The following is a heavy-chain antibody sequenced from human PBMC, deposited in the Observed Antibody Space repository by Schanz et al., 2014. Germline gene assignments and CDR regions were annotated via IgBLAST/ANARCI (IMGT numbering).Heavy chain of an antibody. J-gene: IGHJ4*02. Sequence: QVQMVESGGGVVQPGRSLRLSCAASGFAFSVYGMHWVRQAPGKGPEWVAVIWSDGSTKYYADSVKGRFTISRDNSKNTLYLQINSLRADDTAVYFCARAHGNNWYGKVLDYWGQGTQVTVSS. D-gene: IGHD1-1*01. V-gene: IGHV3-33*01. CDR2: IWSDGSTK. CDR1: GFAFSVYG. CDR3: ARAHGNNWYGKVLDY.